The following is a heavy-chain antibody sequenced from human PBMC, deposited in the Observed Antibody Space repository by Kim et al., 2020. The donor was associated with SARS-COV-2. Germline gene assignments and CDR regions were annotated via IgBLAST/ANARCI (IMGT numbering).Heavy chain of an antibody. CDR1: GGTFSSYA. D-gene: IGHD3-22*01. V-gene: IGHV1-69*13. Sequence: SVKVSCKASGGTFSSYAISWVRQAPGQGLEWMGGIIPIFGTANYAQKFQGRVTITADESTSTAYMELSSLRSEDTAVYYCARGHSSGYYPPDAFDIWGQGTMVTVSS. J-gene: IGHJ3*02. CDR3: ARGHSSGYYPPDAFDI. CDR2: IIPIFGTA.